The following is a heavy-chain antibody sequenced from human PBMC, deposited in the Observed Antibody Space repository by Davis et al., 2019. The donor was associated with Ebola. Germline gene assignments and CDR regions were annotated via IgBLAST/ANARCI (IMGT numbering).Heavy chain of an antibody. J-gene: IGHJ4*02. CDR1: GFTFSSYG. CDR2: IWYDGSNK. D-gene: IGHD4-17*01. V-gene: IGHV3-33*08. CDR3: ARVNQDGESEY. Sequence: GESLKISCAASGFTFSSYGMHWVRQAPGKGLEWVAVIWYDGSNKYYADSVKGRFTISRDNSKNTLYLQMNSLRAEDTAVYYCARVNQDGESEYWGQGTLVTVSS.